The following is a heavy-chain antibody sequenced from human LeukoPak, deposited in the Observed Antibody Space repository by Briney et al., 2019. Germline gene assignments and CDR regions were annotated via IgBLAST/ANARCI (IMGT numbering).Heavy chain of an antibody. J-gene: IGHJ6*02. D-gene: IGHD3-10*01. CDR1: GGSISSYY. Sequence: SETLSLTCTVSGGSISSYYWSWIRQTPGKGLEWIGYIYYSGSTNYNPSLKSRVTISVDTSKNQFSLKLSSVTAADTAVYYCAGGFSGSASLYYYYYGMDVWGQGTTVTVSS. V-gene: IGHV4-59*08. CDR3: AGGFSGSASLYYYYYGMDV. CDR2: IYYSGST.